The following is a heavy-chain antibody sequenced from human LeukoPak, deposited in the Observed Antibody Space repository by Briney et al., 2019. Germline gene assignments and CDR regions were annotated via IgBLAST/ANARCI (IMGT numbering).Heavy chain of an antibody. V-gene: IGHV3-21*01. CDR3: ARDGYGDYEGGYFDY. D-gene: IGHD4-17*01. Sequence: GGSLRLSCAASGFTFSSYSMNWVRQAPGKGLEWVSSISSSSSYIYYADSVKGRFTIPRDNAKNSLYLQMNSLRAEDTAVYYCARDGYGDYEGGYFDYWGQGTLVTVSS. CDR2: ISSSSSYI. CDR1: GFTFSSYS. J-gene: IGHJ4*02.